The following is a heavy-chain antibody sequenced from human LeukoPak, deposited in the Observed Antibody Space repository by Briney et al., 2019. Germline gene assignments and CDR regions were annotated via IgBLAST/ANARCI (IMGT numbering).Heavy chain of an antibody. Sequence: GSLRLSCAASGITFSSRAMSWVRQAPGKGLEWVSLISGSCGHTYYGDSVKGRFTISRDNSTNRLYLQMNSLRPEDTAVYYCAKGGAATMRDGYNYYYYYMEVWGRGTTVTVSS. V-gene: IGHV3-23*01. CDR2: ISGSCGHT. CDR3: AKGGAATMRDGYNYYYYYMEV. D-gene: IGHD5-24*01. J-gene: IGHJ6*03. CDR1: GITFSSRA.